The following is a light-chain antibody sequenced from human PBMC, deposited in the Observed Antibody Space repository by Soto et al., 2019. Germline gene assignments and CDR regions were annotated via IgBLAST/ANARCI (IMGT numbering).Light chain of an antibody. CDR1: SSDVGGYNY. J-gene: IGLJ3*02. CDR3: CSYAGSYTWV. CDR2: DVS. V-gene: IGLV2-11*01. Sequence: QSALTQPRSVSGSPGQSVTISCTGTSSDVGGYNYVSWYQQHPGKAPKLMIYDVSKRPSGVPGRFSGSKSGNTASLTISGLQAEDEADSYCCSYAGSYTWVFGGGTQLTVL.